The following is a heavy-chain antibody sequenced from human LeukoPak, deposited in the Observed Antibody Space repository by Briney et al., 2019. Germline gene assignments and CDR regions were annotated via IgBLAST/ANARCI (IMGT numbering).Heavy chain of an antibody. V-gene: IGHV1-18*04. D-gene: IGHD6-19*01. CDR1: GYTFTSYG. CDR2: ISAYNGNT. Sequence: GASVKVSCKASGYTFTSYGISWVRQAPGQGLEWMGWISAYNGNTNYAQKLQGRVTMTTDTSTSTAYMELRSLRSDDTAVYYRARDYGSGWSYWFDPWGQGTLVTVSS. J-gene: IGHJ5*02. CDR3: ARDYGSGWSYWFDP.